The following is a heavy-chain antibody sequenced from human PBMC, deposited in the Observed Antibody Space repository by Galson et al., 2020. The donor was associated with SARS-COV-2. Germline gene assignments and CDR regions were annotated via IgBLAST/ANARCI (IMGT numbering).Heavy chain of an antibody. CDR3: ATGSVAGLGFWFDP. Sequence: ASVKVSCKVSGYTLTELSMHWVRQAPGKGLEWMGGFDPEDGETIYAQKFQGRVTMTEDTSTDTAYMELSSLRSEETAVYYCATGSVAGLGFWFDPWGQGTLVTVSS. V-gene: IGHV1-24*01. CDR2: FDPEDGET. D-gene: IGHD6-19*01. J-gene: IGHJ5*02. CDR1: GYTLTELS.